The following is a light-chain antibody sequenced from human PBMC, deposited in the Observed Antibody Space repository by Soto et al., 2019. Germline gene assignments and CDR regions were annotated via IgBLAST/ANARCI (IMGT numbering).Light chain of an antibody. CDR3: QHYDNLPRYT. CDR1: QDISNS. V-gene: IGKV1-33*01. CDR2: EVS. J-gene: IGKJ2*01. Sequence: DIQMTQSPSSLSTSVGERVTITCQASQDISNSLNWYQQKPGKAPNLLIYEVSKLQTGVPSRLSGGASGTHFTFTISNLLPEDIATYYCQHYDNLPRYTFGLGTKLAIK.